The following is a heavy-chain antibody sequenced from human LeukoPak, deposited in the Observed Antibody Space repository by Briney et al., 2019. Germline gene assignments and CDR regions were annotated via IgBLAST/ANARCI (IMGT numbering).Heavy chain of an antibody. V-gene: IGHV4-34*01. CDR3: AGLYFDY. CDR2: INHSGST. J-gene: IGHJ4*02. CDR1: GGSFSGYY. Sequence: SETLSLTCAVYGGSFSGYYWSWTRQPPGKGLEWIGEINHSGSTNYNPSLKSRVTISVDTSKNQFSLKLSSVTAADTAVYYCAGLYFDYWGQGTLVTVSS.